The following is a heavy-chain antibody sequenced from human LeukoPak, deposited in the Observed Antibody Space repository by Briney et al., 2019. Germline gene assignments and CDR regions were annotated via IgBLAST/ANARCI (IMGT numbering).Heavy chain of an antibody. CDR2: IKQDGSKK. D-gene: IGHD5-24*01. CDR1: GLPFSSFW. V-gene: IGHV3-7*04. CDR3: TRVGYIDEGIDY. Sequence: GGSLRLSCVASGLPFSSFWMTWVRQAPGKGLEWVANIKQDGSKKSYVDSVKGRFTISRDNAKNSLYLQMNSLRAEDTAIYYCTRVGYIDEGIDYWGQGTLVTVSS. J-gene: IGHJ4*02.